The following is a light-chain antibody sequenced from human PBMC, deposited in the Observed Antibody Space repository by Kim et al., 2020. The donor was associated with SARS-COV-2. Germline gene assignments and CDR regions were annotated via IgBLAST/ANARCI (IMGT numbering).Light chain of an antibody. V-gene: IGLV2-11*03. CDR2: DVD. Sequence: GQSVTISCTARNSDVGRYNYVSWYQQHPGKAPKLMIFDVDKRPSGVPGRFSGSKSGNTASLSISGLQAGDEADYYCCSYADRYTWVFGGGTKSPS. CDR3: CSYADRYTWV. CDR1: NSDVGRYNY. J-gene: IGLJ3*02.